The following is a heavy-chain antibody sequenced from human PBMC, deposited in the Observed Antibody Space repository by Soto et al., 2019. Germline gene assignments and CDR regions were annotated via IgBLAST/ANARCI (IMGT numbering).Heavy chain of an antibody. Sequence: GGSLRLSCAASGFTFSSYAMSWVRQAPGKGLEWVSAISGSGGSTYYADSVKGRFTISRDNSKNTLYLQMNSLRAEDTAVYYWAKDQLLWFGDFPSWVQEPLVTVPS. J-gene: IGHJ4*02. D-gene: IGHD3-10*01. CDR2: ISGSGGST. V-gene: IGHV3-23*01. CDR1: GFTFSSYA. CDR3: AKDQLLWFGDFPS.